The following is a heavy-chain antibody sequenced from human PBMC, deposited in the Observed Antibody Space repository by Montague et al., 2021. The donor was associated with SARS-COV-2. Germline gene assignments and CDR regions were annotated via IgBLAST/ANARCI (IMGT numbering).Heavy chain of an antibody. CDR3: ARGSGWMGNAFDI. J-gene: IGHJ3*02. D-gene: IGHD6-19*01. Sequence: SETLSLTCTVSGGSISSYYWSWIRQPPGKGLEWIGNIYYSGSTXXXPSXKGRVTISVDTSKNRFSLKLSSVTAADAAVYYCARGSGWMGNAFDIWGQGTMVTVSS. CDR1: GGSISSYY. CDR2: IYYSGST. V-gene: IGHV4-59*01.